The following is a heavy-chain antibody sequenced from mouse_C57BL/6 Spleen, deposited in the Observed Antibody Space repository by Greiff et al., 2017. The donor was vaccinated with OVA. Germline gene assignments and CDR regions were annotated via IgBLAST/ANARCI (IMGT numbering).Heavy chain of an antibody. CDR1: GFTFSSYA. V-gene: IGHV5-4*01. J-gene: IGHJ4*01. CDR3: ARDGGKNYAMDY. CDR2: ISDGGSYT. D-gene: IGHD2-1*01. Sequence: EVKVVESGGGLVKPGGSLKLSCAASGFTFSSYAMSWVRQTPEKRLEWVATISDGGSYTYYPDNVKGRFTISRDNAKNNLYLQMSHLKSEDTAMYYCARDGGKNYAMDYWGQGTSVTVSS.